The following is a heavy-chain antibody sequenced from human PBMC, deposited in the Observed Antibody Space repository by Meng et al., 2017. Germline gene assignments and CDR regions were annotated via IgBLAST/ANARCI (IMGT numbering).Heavy chain of an antibody. CDR3: ARDTGAVAPELDY. Sequence: VQLEESGGGLVQPGGSLRLSCAVSGFKFSSYGMHWVRQAPGKGLEWVAVIWYDGSKKYYADSVKGRFTISRDDSKNTLFLQMNTLTAEDTAVYYCARDTGAVAPELDYWGQGTLVTVSS. J-gene: IGHJ4*02. V-gene: IGHV3-33*01. D-gene: IGHD6-19*01. CDR1: GFKFSSYG. CDR2: IWYDGSKK.